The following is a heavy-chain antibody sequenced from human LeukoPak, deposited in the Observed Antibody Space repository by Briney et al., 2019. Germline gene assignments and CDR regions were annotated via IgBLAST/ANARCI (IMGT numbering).Heavy chain of an antibody. Sequence: GESLKISCKGSGYSFASYWITWVRQMPGKGLEWMGIIYPGDSNTKYSPSFQGQVTISADKSISTAYVQWSSLKASDSAVYYCARTXGGSFGDITDSWGQGTLVT. D-gene: IGHD2-21*02. J-gene: IGHJ4*02. V-gene: IGHV5-51*01. CDR2: IYPGDSNT. CDR1: GYSFASYW. CDR3: ARTXGGSFGDITDS.